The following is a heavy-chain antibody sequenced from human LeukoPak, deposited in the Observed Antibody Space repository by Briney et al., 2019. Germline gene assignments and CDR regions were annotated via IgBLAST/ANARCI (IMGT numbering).Heavy chain of an antibody. CDR1: GFTFSSYA. CDR3: AKDKGGGAFDY. D-gene: IGHD2-15*01. J-gene: IGHJ4*02. CDR2: ISGSGGST. V-gene: IGHV3-23*01. Sequence: GGSLRLSCAASGFTFSSYAMSWVRRAPGKGLEWVSAISGSGGSTYNADSVKGRFTISRDNSKDTLYLQMNSLRAEDTAVYYCAKDKGGGAFDYWGQGTLATVSS.